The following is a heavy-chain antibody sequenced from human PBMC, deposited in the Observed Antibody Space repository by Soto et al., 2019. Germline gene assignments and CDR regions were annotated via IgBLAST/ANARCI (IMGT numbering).Heavy chain of an antibody. V-gene: IGHV1-69*13. CDR1: GGTFSSYA. CDR2: IIPIFGTA. CDR3: AIRTDFDWLPRFDY. J-gene: IGHJ4*02. Sequence: SVKVSCKASGGTFSSYAISWVRQAPGQGLEWMGGIIPIFGTANYAQKFQGRVTITADESTSTAYMELSSLRSEDTAVYYCAIRTDFDWLPRFDYWGQGTLVTVSS. D-gene: IGHD3-9*01.